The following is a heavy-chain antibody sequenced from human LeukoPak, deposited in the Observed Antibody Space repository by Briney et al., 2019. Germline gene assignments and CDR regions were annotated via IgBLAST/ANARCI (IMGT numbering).Heavy chain of an antibody. CDR3: TRPESSSSLACDH. Sequence: GGSLRLSCAASGFTFSSSWIHWVRQAPGKGLVWVSRINSDGSTTNYADSVKGRFIISRDNAKNTLYLQMNSLRAEDTAVYYCTRPESSSSLACDHWGQGTLVTVSS. CDR1: GFTFSSSW. D-gene: IGHD2-2*01. CDR2: INSDGSTT. V-gene: IGHV3-74*01. J-gene: IGHJ4*02.